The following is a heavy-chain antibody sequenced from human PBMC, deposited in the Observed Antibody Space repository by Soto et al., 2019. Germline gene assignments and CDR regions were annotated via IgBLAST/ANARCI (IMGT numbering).Heavy chain of an antibody. CDR3: AKAPRNYDSSGYFDY. CDR1: GFTFSSYA. J-gene: IGHJ4*02. Sequence: GGSLRLSCAASGFTFSSYAMSWVRQAPGKGLEWVSAISGSGGSTYYADSVKGRFTTSRDNSKNTLYLQMNSLRAEDTAVYYCAKAPRNYDSSGYFDYWGQGTLVTVSS. D-gene: IGHD3-22*01. V-gene: IGHV3-23*01. CDR2: ISGSGGST.